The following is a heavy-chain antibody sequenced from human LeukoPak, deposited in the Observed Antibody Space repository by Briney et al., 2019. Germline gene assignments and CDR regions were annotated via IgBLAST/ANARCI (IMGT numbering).Heavy chain of an antibody. J-gene: IGHJ4*02. CDR3: AKGARSSWKDFFDY. CDR1: GFTFSSYA. V-gene: IGHV3-23*01. CDR2: MGGSGGTT. D-gene: IGHD6-13*01. Sequence: PGGSLRLSCAASGFTFSSYAMSWVRQAPGKGLEWVSRMGGSGGTTSYADSVKGRFTISRDKSKNTLYLEMNSLRAEDTAVYYCAKGARSSWKDFFDYWGQGTLVTV.